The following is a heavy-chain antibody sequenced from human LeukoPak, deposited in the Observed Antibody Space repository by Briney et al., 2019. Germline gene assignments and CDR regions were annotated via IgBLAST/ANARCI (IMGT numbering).Heavy chain of an antibody. CDR1: GGSFSGYY. Sequence: PSETLSLTCAVFGGSFSGYYWSWIRQPPGKGLEWIGEINHSGSTNNNPSLKSRVTISVDTSKNQFSLKLSSVTAADTAVYYCARKNDFEIWGQGTLVTVSS. CDR2: INHSGST. V-gene: IGHV4-34*01. J-gene: IGHJ3*02. D-gene: IGHD2/OR15-2a*01. CDR3: ARKNDFEI.